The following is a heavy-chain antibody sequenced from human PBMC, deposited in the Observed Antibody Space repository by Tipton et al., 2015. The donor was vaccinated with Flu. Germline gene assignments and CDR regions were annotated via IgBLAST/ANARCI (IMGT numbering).Heavy chain of an antibody. CDR2: IQQDGRQK. J-gene: IGHJ4*02. V-gene: IGHV3-7*04. D-gene: IGHD4-17*01. CDR1: GFTFSNYW. Sequence: SLRLSCEGSGFTFSNYWMNWVRQAPGKGLEWVANIQQDGRQKDYAESVKGRFTISRDNAKNTLYLQMNSLRAEDTAVYYCARGTVTNWGQGTLVTVSS. CDR3: ARGTVTN.